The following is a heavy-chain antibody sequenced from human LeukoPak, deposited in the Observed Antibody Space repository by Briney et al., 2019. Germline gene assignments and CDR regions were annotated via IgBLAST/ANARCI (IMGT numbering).Heavy chain of an antibody. CDR3: ARRYSSSWYVRFFDL. V-gene: IGHV4-59*08. D-gene: IGHD6-13*01. Sequence: SETLSLTCTVSGASISNYYWSWIRQSPGKGLEWVGYIYYSGSNNYNPSLESRVAISVDPSKIQFSLRLTSVTAADTAIYYCARRYSSSWYVRFFDLWGQGPLVTVSS. J-gene: IGHJ5*02. CDR2: IYYSGSN. CDR1: GASISNYY.